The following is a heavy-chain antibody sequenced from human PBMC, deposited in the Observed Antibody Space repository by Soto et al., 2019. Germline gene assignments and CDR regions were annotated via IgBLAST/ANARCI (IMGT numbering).Heavy chain of an antibody. D-gene: IGHD3-22*01. V-gene: IGHV3-23*01. CDR2: ISVSGNNA. J-gene: IGHJ4*02. CDR1: GLAFSTFA. CDR3: ARDQLRPGILYSLGVLLPEYGL. Sequence: GGSLRLSCAASGLAFSTFAMTWVRQAPGKGLAWVAAISVSGNNAYYADSVKGRFTITRDNSQNSVFLQMSSLRADDTAVYYCARDQLRPGILYSLGVLLPEYGLWGQGTLVTVSS.